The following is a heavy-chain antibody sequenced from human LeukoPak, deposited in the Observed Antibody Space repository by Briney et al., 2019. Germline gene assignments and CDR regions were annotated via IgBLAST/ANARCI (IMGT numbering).Heavy chain of an antibody. D-gene: IGHD4-17*01. CDR3: ARHVTYYGDYVY. CDR2: IYHSGST. CDR1: GYSISSGYY. J-gene: IGHJ4*02. Sequence: PSETLSLTCAVSGYSISSGYYWGWIRQPPGKGLEWIGSIYHSGSTYYNPSLKSRVTISVDTSKNQFSLKLSSVTAADTAVYYCARHVTYYGDYVYWGQGTLVTVSS. V-gene: IGHV4-38-2*01.